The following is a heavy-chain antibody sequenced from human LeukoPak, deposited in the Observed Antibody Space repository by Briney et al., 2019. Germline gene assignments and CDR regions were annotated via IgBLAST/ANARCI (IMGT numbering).Heavy chain of an antibody. CDR2: ISYDGSNK. Sequence: GGSLRLSCAASGFTFSSYAMHWVRQAPGKGLEWVAVISYDGSNKYYADSVKGRFTISRDNSKNTLYLQMNSLRAEDTAVYYCARDAYLTNWFDPWGQGTLVTVSS. V-gene: IGHV3-30*01. J-gene: IGHJ5*02. CDR3: ARDAYLTNWFDP. CDR1: GFTFSSYA.